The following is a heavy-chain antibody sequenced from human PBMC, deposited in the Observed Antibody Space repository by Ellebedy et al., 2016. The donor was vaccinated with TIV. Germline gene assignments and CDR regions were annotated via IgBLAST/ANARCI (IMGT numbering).Heavy chain of an antibody. CDR3: ARDRMYYYDSSGSYSYYGMDV. CDR1: GGSISSYQ. D-gene: IGHD3-22*01. J-gene: IGHJ6*02. Sequence: SETLSLXCTVSGGSISSYQWSWIRQPAGKGLEWIGRIYKSGSTNYNPSLKSRVTISLLTSKNQFSLKLTSVTAADTAVYYCARDRMYYYDSSGSYSYYGMDVWGQGTTVTVSS. CDR2: IYKSGST. V-gene: IGHV4-4*07.